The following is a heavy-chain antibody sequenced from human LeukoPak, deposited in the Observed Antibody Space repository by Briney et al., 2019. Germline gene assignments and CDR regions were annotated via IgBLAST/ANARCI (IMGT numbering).Heavy chain of an antibody. Sequence: SETLSLTCTVSGGSISSSSYYWGWIRQPPGKGLEWIGSIYYSGSTYYNPSLKSRITISVDTSKNQFSLKLSSVTAADTAVYYCARKDYGAYTLDYWGQGTLSPSPQ. CDR3: ARKDYGAYTLDY. D-gene: IGHD4-17*01. CDR1: GGSISSSSYY. J-gene: IGHJ4*02. CDR2: IYYSGST. V-gene: IGHV4-39*01.